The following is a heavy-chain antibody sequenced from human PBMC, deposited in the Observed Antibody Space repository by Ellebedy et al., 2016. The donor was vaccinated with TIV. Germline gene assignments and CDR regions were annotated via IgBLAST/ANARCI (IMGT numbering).Heavy chain of an antibody. Sequence: GGSLRLXXAASGVNVSSNYMSWVRQAPGKGLEWVSIIYSDGSTYYADSVKGRFTLSSDISKNTLFLQMNSLRAEDTAVYYCARAKRGSYYSAFDIWGQGTMVTVSS. CDR2: IYSDGST. J-gene: IGHJ3*02. D-gene: IGHD1-26*01. V-gene: IGHV3-53*01. CDR3: ARAKRGSYYSAFDI. CDR1: GVNVSSNY.